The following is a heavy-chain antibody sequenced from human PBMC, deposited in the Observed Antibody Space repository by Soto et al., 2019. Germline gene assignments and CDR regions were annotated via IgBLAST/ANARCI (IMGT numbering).Heavy chain of an antibody. CDR3: ARDRSAPLGPEWYYFYGLDV. V-gene: IGHV4-4*02. D-gene: IGHD3-3*01. CDR2: IYHSGST. J-gene: IGHJ6*02. Sequence: SETLSLTCAVSGGSISSSNWWSWVRQPPGKGLEWIGEIYHSGSTNYNPSLKSRVTISVDKSKNQFSLKLSSVTAADTAVYYCARDRSAPLGPEWYYFYGLDVWGQGTTVTVSS. CDR1: GGSISSSNW.